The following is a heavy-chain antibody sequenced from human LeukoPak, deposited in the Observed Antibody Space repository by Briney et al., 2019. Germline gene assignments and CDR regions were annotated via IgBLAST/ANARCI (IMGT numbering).Heavy chain of an antibody. CDR2: ISGSGGST. D-gene: IGHD3-22*01. CDR3: AKDRLYDSSGYYWGVIDY. J-gene: IGHJ4*02. V-gene: IGHV3-23*01. CDR1: GFTFSSYG. Sequence: GGSLRLSCAASGFTFSSYGMSWVRQAPGKGLEWGSAISGSGGSTYYADSVKGRFTISRDNSKNTLYLQMNSLRAEDTAVYYCAKDRLYDSSGYYWGVIDYWGQGTLVTVSS.